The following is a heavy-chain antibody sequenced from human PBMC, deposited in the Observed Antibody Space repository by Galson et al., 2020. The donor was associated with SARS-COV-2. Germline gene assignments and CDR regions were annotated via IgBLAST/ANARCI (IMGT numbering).Heavy chain of an antibody. CDR1: GFTFDDYE. CDR3: ARGSSGYFYVYDY. J-gene: IGHJ4*02. Sequence: GESKKISRAASGFTFDDYEMSWVRQVPGKGLEWVSGINWNGGRVGYADSVKGRFTISRDNANNSLYLQMNSVRADDTALYYCARGSSGYFYVYDYWGQGTLVTVSS. V-gene: IGHV3-20*04. CDR2: INWNGGRV. D-gene: IGHD3-22*01.